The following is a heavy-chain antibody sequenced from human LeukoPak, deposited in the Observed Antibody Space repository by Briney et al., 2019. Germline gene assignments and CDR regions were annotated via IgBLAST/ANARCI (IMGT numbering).Heavy chain of an antibody. CDR2: IYHSGST. V-gene: IGHV4-38-2*02. Sequence: SETLSLTCTDSGSYISSAYYWGWIRQPPGKGLEWIGSIYHSGSTNYNPSLKSRVTISVAKSKNQFSLKLSSVTAADTAVYYCARDLYGSGSYETWGQGTLVTVSS. J-gene: IGHJ4*02. CDR1: GSYISSAYY. CDR3: ARDLYGSGSYET. D-gene: IGHD3-10*01.